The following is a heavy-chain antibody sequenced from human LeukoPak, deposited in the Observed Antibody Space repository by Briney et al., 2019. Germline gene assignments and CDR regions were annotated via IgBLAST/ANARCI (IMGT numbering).Heavy chain of an antibody. Sequence: SETLSPTCTVSGASITSGGYYWGWIRQPPGKGLEWIGSVYYSGRTYYNPSFESRVTVSLDTSKNQFSLHLRSVTSADTAVFYCGRIDSALFHFWGQGTLVTVSS. J-gene: IGHJ4*02. V-gene: IGHV4-39*01. D-gene: IGHD1-26*01. CDR3: GRIDSALFHF. CDR2: VYYSGRT. CDR1: GASITSGGYY.